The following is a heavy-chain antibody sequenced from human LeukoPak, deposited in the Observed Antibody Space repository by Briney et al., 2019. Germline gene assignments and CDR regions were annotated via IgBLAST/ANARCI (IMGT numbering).Heavy chain of an antibody. CDR3: LRTFGCCSSTTCYVFDY. V-gene: IGHV3-64*03. D-gene: IGHD2-2*01. CDR1: GFTFSYYA. J-gene: IGHJ4*02. Sequence: GGSLRLSCSASGFTFSYYAMHWVRQAPGRGLEYVSGITIDGGGTYYADSVKGRFTISRDNSKNTLYLQMSRLTTEDTAVYSCLRTFGCCSSTTCYVFDYWGQGTLVTVSS. CDR2: ITIDGGGT.